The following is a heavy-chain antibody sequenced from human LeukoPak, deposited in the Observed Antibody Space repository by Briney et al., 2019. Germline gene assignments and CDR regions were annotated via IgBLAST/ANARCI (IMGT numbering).Heavy chain of an antibody. CDR1: GFTFSTYW. J-gene: IGHJ4*02. CDR2: ISYDGSNK. V-gene: IGHV3-30*18. D-gene: IGHD2-2*01. CDR3: AKEAPYCSSTSCYLGY. Sequence: PGGSLRLSCAASGFTFSTYWMSWVRQAPGKGLEWVALISYDGSNKYYADSVKGRFTISRGNSKNTLYLQMNSLRAEDTAVYYCAKEAPYCSSTSCYLGYWGQGTLVTVSS.